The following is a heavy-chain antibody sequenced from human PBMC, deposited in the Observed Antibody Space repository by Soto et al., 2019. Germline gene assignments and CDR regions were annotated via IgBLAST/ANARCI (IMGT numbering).Heavy chain of an antibody. D-gene: IGHD5-18*01. J-gene: IGHJ6*02. Sequence: SQTLSLTCAISGDSGSSNSAACNWIRQSPSRGLEWLGRTYYRSKWYNDYAVSVKSRITINPDTSKNQFSLQLNSVTPEDTAVYYCARVRDTAMSESRGMDVWGQGTTVTVSS. CDR3: ARVRDTAMSESRGMDV. CDR1: GDSGSSNSAA. CDR2: TYYRSKWYN. V-gene: IGHV6-1*01.